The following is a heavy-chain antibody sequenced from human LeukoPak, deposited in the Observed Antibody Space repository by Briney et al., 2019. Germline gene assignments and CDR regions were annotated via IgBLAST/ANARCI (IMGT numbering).Heavy chain of an antibody. D-gene: IGHD3-10*01. CDR1: GFSVSSNY. CDR2: IYSGGST. V-gene: IGHV3-53*01. Sequence: GGSLRLSCADSGFSVSSNYMSWVRQAPGKGLEWVSVIYSGGSTYYADSVKGRFTISRDNSKNTLYLQMNSLRAEDTAVYYCARDGPGYYYGSGDAFDIWGQGTMVTVSS. CDR3: ARDGPGYYYGSGDAFDI. J-gene: IGHJ3*02.